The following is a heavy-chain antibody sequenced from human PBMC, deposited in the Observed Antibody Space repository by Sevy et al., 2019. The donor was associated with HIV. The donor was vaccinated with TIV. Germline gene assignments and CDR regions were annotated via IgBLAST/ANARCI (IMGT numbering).Heavy chain of an antibody. J-gene: IGHJ6*02. Sequence: GGSLRLSCAASGFSFRNFGMHWVRQAPGKGLEWLALISFDGHTKYYGDSVKGRFTISRDNSKNTLYLQMNSLRVEDTAVYYCAKTGGHDTSGYVSYYYYGMDVWGQGTTVTVSS. CDR3: AKTGGHDTSGYVSYYYYGMDV. D-gene: IGHD3-22*01. CDR2: ISFDGHTK. V-gene: IGHV3-30*18. CDR1: GFSFRNFG.